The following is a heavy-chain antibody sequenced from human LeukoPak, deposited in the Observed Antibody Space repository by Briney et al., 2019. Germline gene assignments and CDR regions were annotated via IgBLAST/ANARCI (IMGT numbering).Heavy chain of an antibody. D-gene: IGHD3-10*01. CDR1: GYSFTNYW. CDR2: IDPTDSYT. Sequence: GESLKISCKGSGYSFTNYWITWVRQMPGKGLEWLGRIDPTDSYTNYSPSFQGHVTIPADKSISTAYLQWSSLKTSDTAMYYCARHYGSGSPLDHWGQGTLVTVSS. J-gene: IGHJ4*02. CDR3: ARHYGSGSPLDH. V-gene: IGHV5-10-1*01.